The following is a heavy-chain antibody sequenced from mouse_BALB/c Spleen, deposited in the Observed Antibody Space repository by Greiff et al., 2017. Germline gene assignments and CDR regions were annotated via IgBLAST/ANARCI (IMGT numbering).Heavy chain of an antibody. CDR2: ISYSGST. V-gene: IGHV3-2*02. J-gene: IGHJ4*01. Sequence: DVKLQESGPGLVKPSQSLSLTCTVTGYTITSDYAWNWIRQFPGNKLEWMGYISYSGSTSYNPSLKSRISITRDTSKNQFFLQLKSVTTEDTATYYCARSGYMRDDVNDAMDYWGQGTSVTVSS. CDR3: ARSGYMRDDVNDAMDY. CDR1: GYTITSDYA. D-gene: IGHD2-14*01.